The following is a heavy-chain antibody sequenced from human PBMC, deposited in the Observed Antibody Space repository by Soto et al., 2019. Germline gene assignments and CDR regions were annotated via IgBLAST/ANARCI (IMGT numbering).Heavy chain of an antibody. V-gene: IGHV1-69*13. Sequence: ASVKVSCKASGGTFSSYAISWVRQAPGQGLEWMGGIIPIFGTANYAQKFQGRVTITADESTSTAYMELSSLRSEDTAVYYCATDYYDSSGEEPVAFDIWGQGTMVTVSS. CDR3: ATDYYDSSGEEPVAFDI. J-gene: IGHJ3*02. D-gene: IGHD3-22*01. CDR1: GGTFSSYA. CDR2: IIPIFGTA.